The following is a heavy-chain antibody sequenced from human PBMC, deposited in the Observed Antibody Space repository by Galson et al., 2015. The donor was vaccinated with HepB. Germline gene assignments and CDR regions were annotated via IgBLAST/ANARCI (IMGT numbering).Heavy chain of an antibody. D-gene: IGHD3-10*01. J-gene: IGHJ4*02. CDR3: AANYGLAN. Sequence: SLRLSCAVSGFTVSNTYMSWVRQAPGKGLEWVSVIYSGGTTYYADSVKGRFTISRDNSNNTLYLQMNSLRVEDTAVYYCAANYGLANWGQGTLVTVSS. CDR2: IYSGGTT. CDR1: GFTVSNTY. V-gene: IGHV3-66*01.